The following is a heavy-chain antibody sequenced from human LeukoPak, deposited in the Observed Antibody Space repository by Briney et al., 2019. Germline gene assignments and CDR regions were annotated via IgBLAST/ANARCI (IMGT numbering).Heavy chain of an antibody. D-gene: IGHD3-10*01. CDR3: ARDIGMVRGVIITNHFDY. J-gene: IGHJ4*02. V-gene: IGHV3-11*06. CDR2: ISSSSYT. Sequence: GGSLRLSCAASGFTFSDHYMSWIRRAPGKGLEWVSYISSSSYTVYADSVKGRFTISRDNAKSSLYLQMNSLRAEDTAVYYCARDIGMVRGVIITNHFDYWGQGTPVTVSS. CDR1: GFTFSDHY.